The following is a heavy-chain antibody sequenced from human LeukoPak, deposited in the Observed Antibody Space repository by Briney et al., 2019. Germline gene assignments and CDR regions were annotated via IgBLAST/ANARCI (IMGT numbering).Heavy chain of an antibody. V-gene: IGHV1-2*02. CDR3: ARVMEHSGSNYYYYMDV. D-gene: IGHD1-26*01. CDR2: INPNSGGT. Sequence: GASVKVSCKASGYTFTGYYMHWVRQAPGQGLEWMGWINPNSGGTNYAQKFQGRVTMTRDTSISTAYMELSSLRSEDTAVYYCARVMEHSGSNYYYYMDVWGKGTTVTVSS. J-gene: IGHJ6*03. CDR1: GYTFTGYY.